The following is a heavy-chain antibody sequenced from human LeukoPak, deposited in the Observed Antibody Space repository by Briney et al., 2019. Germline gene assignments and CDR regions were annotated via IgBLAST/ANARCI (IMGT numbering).Heavy chain of an antibody. V-gene: IGHV3-23*01. D-gene: IGHD4-11*01. Sequence: GGSLRLSCAASGFTFSSYAMSWVRQDAGKGLEWVSAISGSGRSTYYADSVKGRFTISRDNSKNTLFLQMDSLRDDDTALYYCTRVAEKSLTTVGKGWFDPWGQGTLVIVAS. CDR2: ISGSGRST. J-gene: IGHJ5*02. CDR1: GFTFSSYA. CDR3: TRVAEKSLTTVGKGWFDP.